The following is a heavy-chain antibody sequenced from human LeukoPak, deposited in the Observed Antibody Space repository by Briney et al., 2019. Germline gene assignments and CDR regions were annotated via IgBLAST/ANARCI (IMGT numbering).Heavy chain of an antibody. V-gene: IGHV4-38-2*01. CDR3: ASLPVGDWFDP. Sequence: SETLSLTCAVSGYSISSGYYWGWIRQPPGKGLEWIGSIYHSGSTYYNPSLNSRVTISVDTSKNQFSLKLSSVTAADTAVYYWASLPVGDWFDPWGQGTLVTVSS. CDR2: IYHSGST. CDR1: GYSISSGYY. D-gene: IGHD2-8*02. J-gene: IGHJ5*02.